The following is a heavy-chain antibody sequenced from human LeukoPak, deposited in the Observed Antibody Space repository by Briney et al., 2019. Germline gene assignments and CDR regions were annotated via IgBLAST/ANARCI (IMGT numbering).Heavy chain of an antibody. CDR3: ARGYDSSFYGMDV. D-gene: IGHD3-22*01. J-gene: IGHJ6*02. CDR2: INPNSGGT. CDR1: GYTFTGYY. Sequence: ASVTVSCKASGYTFTGYYMHWVRQAPGQGLAWMGWINPNSGGTNYAQKFQGRVTMTRDTSISTAYMELSRLRSDDTAVYYCARGYDSSFYGMDVWGQGTTVTVSS. V-gene: IGHV1-2*02.